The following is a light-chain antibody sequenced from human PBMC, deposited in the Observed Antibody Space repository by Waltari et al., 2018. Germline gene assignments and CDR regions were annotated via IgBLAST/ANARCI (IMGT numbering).Light chain of an antibody. V-gene: IGKV3-20*01. Sequence: EIVLTQSPGTLSLSPGERATLSCRASQYISSSYLAWYQQKPGQAPRLLIYGASSRATGIPDRFSDSGSGTDFTLTIRRLEPEDFALYYCQQYGSSPPTFGPGTKVDIK. CDR2: GAS. CDR1: QYISSSY. J-gene: IGKJ3*01. CDR3: QQYGSSPPT.